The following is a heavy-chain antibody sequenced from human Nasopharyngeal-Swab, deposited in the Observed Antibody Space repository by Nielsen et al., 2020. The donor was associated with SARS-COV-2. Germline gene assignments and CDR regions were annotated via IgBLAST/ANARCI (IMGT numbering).Heavy chain of an antibody. Sequence: GESLKISCKGSGYSFTSYWIGWVRQMPGKGLEWMGIIYPGDSDTRYSPSFQGQVTISADKSISTAYLQWSSLKASDTAMYYCARLVLQGSTSDIVLVGSEPHYYYYYGMDVWGQGTTVTVSS. CDR1: GYSFTSYW. CDR2: IYPGDSDT. D-gene: IGHD2-8*02. J-gene: IGHJ6*02. V-gene: IGHV5-51*01. CDR3: ARLVLQGSTSDIVLVGSEPHYYYYYGMDV.